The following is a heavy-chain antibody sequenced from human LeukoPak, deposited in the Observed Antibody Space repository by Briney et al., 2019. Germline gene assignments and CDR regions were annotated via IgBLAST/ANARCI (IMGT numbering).Heavy chain of an antibody. CDR3: ARYCMGYTCILRGFDY. J-gene: IGHJ4*02. CDR2: VYHTGSA. CDR1: GYSFTSGHY. D-gene: IGHD2-15*01. V-gene: IGHV4-38-2*01. Sequence: PSETLSLTCSVSGYSFTSGHYWGWIRQPPGKGLEWIANVYHTGSAHYKPSLKSRVTISVDTSKNQFSLKLISVTAADTAVYYCARYCMGYTCILRGFDYWGQGALVTVSS.